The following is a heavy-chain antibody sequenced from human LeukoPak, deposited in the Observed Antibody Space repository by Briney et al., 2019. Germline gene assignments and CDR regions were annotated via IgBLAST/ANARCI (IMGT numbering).Heavy chain of an antibody. V-gene: IGHV5-51*01. D-gene: IGHD1-26*01. J-gene: IGHJ6*02. CDR2: IYPGDSDT. CDR1: GYSFTSYW. Sequence: GESLKISCKGSGYSFTSYWIGWVRQMPGKGLEWMGIIYPGDSDTRYSPSFRGQVTISADKSISTAYLQWSSLKASDTAMYYCARQVGATHYYYYGMDVWGQGTTVTVSS. CDR3: ARQVGATHYYYYGMDV.